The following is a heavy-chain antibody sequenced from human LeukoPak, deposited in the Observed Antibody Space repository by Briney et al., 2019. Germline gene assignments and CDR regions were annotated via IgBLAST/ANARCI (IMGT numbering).Heavy chain of an antibody. CDR2: VYNDGSTT. J-gene: IGHJ3*02. V-gene: IGHV3-74*01. Sequence: GGSLRLSCAASGFTFSSHWMHWVREAPGGGLVWVSRVYNDGSTTNYADSVKGRFTISRDNAKNTLYLQMNSLRAEDTAVYYCAKDLPYCGGDCYPAFGAFDIWGQGTMVTVSS. CDR3: AKDLPYCGGDCYPAFGAFDI. CDR1: GFTFSSHW. D-gene: IGHD2-21*02.